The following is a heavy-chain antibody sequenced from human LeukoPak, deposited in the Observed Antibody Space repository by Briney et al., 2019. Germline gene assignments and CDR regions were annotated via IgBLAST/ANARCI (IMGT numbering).Heavy chain of an antibody. J-gene: IGHJ4*02. V-gene: IGHV1-46*01. CDR3: AREVRTGIGATDY. Sequence: GGSLRLSCAASGFTFSSYEMNWVRQAPGKGLEWVGIMAPRDDGAAYAQKFQGRVTMTRDTSTSTLYMDLSSLRPEDTAVYYCAREVRTGIGATDYWGQGTLVTVSS. D-gene: IGHD1-14*01. CDR2: MAPRDDGA. CDR1: GFTFSSYE.